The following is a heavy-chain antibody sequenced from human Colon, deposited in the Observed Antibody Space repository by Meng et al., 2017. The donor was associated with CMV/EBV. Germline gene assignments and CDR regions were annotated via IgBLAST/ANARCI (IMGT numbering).Heavy chain of an antibody. CDR3: AREYSSFDY. CDR1: GGSISSFY. CDR2: ISYSGTT. Sequence: SETLSLTCTVSGGSISSFYWHWIRQSPGKGLEGIGYISYSGTTNYNPSLKSRVTISQDTSKNQFSLKLTSVTPADTAVYYCAREYSSFDYWGQGTLVTVSS. D-gene: IGHD5-18*01. V-gene: IGHV4-59*01. J-gene: IGHJ4*02.